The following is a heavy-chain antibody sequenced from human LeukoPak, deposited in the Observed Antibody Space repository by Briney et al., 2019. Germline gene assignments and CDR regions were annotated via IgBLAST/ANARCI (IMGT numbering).Heavy chain of an antibody. CDR2: ISWSSKER. CDR1: GFTFDDYA. J-gene: IGHJ4*02. CDR3: AKDLDSSSWYYFDY. V-gene: IGHV3-9*01. Sequence: GGSLRLSCAASGFTFDDYAMHWVRRAPGKGLEWVAAISWSSKERDYADSVKGRFTISRDNAKNSLYLQMNSLRAEDTALYYCAKDLDSSSWYYFDYWGQGTLVTVSS. D-gene: IGHD6-13*01.